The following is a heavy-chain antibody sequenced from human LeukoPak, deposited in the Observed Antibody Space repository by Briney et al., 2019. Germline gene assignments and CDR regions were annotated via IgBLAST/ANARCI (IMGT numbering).Heavy chain of an antibody. CDR3: ARGRPSNDFWSGYYGAGTYFDY. D-gene: IGHD3-3*01. J-gene: IGHJ4*02. CDR2: INHSGST. V-gene: IGHV4-34*01. CDR1: GGSFSGYY. Sequence: SETLSLTCAVYGGSFSGYYWSWIRQPPGKGLEWIGEINHSGSTNYNPSLKSRVTISVDTSKNQFSLKLSSVTAADMAVYYCARGRPSNDFWSGYYGAGTYFDYWGQGTLVTVSS.